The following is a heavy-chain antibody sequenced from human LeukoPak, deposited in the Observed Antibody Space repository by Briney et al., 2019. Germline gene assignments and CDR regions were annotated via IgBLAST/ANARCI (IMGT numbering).Heavy chain of an antibody. Sequence: GRSLRLSCAASGFTFSDYWMHWVRHTPGKGLVWVSRINSDGSDISYADSVRGRFTLSRDNAKNTLYLQMNSLRDEDTAVYYCARTGNGYYYGMDVWGQGTTVTVSS. CDR2: INSDGSDI. CDR1: GFTFSDYW. D-gene: IGHD1-1*01. J-gene: IGHJ6*02. CDR3: ARTGNGYYYGMDV. V-gene: IGHV3-74*01.